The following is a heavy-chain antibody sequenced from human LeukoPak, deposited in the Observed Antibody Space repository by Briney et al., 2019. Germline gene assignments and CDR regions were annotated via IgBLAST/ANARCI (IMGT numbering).Heavy chain of an antibody. Sequence: PGGSLRLSCEASGFTFISYAMSWVRQAPGKGLEWVSSISGSGGSSTYYADSVKGRFTISRDNSKNTLYLQMNSLRAEDTAVYYCAKATCSGASCYRFDYWGQGTLVTVSS. CDR3: AKATCSGASCYRFDY. D-gene: IGHD2-15*01. V-gene: IGHV3-23*01. J-gene: IGHJ4*02. CDR1: GFTFISYA. CDR2: ISGSGGSST.